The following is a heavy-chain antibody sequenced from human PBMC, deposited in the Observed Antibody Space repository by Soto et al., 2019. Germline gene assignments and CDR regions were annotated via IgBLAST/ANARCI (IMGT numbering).Heavy chain of an antibody. CDR1: GFTFSGYT. V-gene: IGHV3-30-3*01. Sequence: GGSLRLSCAASGFTFSGYTMHWVRQAPGNGLEWVAIISSDGNTKFYADSVKGRFTISRDNYENTLYLQMNSLRPEDTALYSCARDFLKPPYCRGAKCTPGAFDVWGRGILGTLSS. D-gene: IGHD2-15*01. CDR2: ISSDGNTK. J-gene: IGHJ3*01. CDR3: ARDFLKPPYCRGAKCTPGAFDV.